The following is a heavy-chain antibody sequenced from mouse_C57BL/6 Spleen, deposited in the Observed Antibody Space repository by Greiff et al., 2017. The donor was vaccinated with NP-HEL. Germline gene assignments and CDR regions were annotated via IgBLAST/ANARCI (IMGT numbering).Heavy chain of an antibody. CDR3: ARSRGSSGYSFDY. V-gene: IGHV1-53*01. CDR1: GYTFTSYW. J-gene: IGHJ2*01. Sequence: QVQLQQSGTELVKPGASVKLSCKASGYTFTSYWMHWVKQRPGQGLEWIGNINPSNGGTNYNEKFKSKATLTVDKSSSTAYMQLSSLTSEDSAVYYCARSRGSSGYSFDYWGQGTTLTVSS. CDR2: INPSNGGT. D-gene: IGHD3-2*02.